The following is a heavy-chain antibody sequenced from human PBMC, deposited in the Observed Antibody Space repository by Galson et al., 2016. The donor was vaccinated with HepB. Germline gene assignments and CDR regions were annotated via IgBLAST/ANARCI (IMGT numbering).Heavy chain of an antibody. CDR1: GFIFNNYA. D-gene: IGHD3/OR15-3a*01. Sequence: SLRLSCAASGFIFNNYAMHWARQAPGKGLEWVAVISDDGSNKYYADSVKGRFTISRDNSKNTLYLQMNSLRAEDTAVFYCARDDFWTGPPSASFSFDYWGQGTLVTVSS. V-gene: IGHV3-30-3*01. CDR2: ISDDGSNK. J-gene: IGHJ4*02. CDR3: ARDDFWTGPPSASFSFDY.